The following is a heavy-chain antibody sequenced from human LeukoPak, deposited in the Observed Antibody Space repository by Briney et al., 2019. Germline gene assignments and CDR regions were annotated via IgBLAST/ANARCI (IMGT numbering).Heavy chain of an antibody. Sequence: SETLSLTCTVSGYSISSGYYWGWIRQPPGKGLEWIGSIYHSGSTYYNPSLKSRVTISVDTSKNQFSLKLSSVTAADTAVYYCARDKITMVRGVIGGFDPWGQGTLVTVSS. V-gene: IGHV4-38-2*02. CDR2: IYHSGST. CDR1: GYSISSGYY. D-gene: IGHD3-10*01. J-gene: IGHJ5*02. CDR3: ARDKITMVRGVIGGFDP.